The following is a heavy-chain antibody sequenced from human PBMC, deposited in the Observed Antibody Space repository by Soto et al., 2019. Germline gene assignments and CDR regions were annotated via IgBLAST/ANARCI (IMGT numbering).Heavy chain of an antibody. CDR3: ARDDRGYDYGMDV. CDR2: IKQDGSEK. CDR1: GFTFSSYW. D-gene: IGHD5-12*01. Sequence: GESLKISCAASGFTFSSYWMSWVRQAPGKGLEWVANIKQDGSEKYYVDSVKGRFTISRDNAKNSLYLQMNSLRAEDTAVYYCARDDRGYDYGMDVWGQGTTVTVSS. J-gene: IGHJ6*02. V-gene: IGHV3-7*01.